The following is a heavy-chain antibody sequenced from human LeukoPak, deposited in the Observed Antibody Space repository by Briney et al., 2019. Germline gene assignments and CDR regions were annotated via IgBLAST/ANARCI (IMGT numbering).Heavy chain of an antibody. CDR3: ARLVGAATDPFDY. CDR2: IYYSGTT. CDR1: GDSISNYY. D-gene: IGHD1-26*01. Sequence: PSETLSLTCTVSGDSISNYYWNWIRQPPGKGLEWIGSIYYSGTTYYNPSLKTRVTIFVDTSKNQFSLKLSSVTAADTAVYYCARLVGAATDPFDYWGQGTLVTVSS. V-gene: IGHV4-59*04. J-gene: IGHJ4*02.